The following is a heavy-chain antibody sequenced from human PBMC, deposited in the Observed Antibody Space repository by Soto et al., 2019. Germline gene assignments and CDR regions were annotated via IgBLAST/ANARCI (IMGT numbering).Heavy chain of an antibody. J-gene: IGHJ6*02. D-gene: IGHD6-13*01. CDR2: IIPILGIA. V-gene: IGHV1-69*04. Sequence: GASVKVSCKASGGTFSSYTISWVRQAPGQGLEWMGRIIPILGIANYAQKFQGRVTITADKSTSTAYMELSSLRSEDTAVYYCARDSSNLWLAAAGYYYYYGMDVWGQGTTVTVSS. CDR1: GGTFSSYT. CDR3: ARDSSNLWLAAAGYYYYYGMDV.